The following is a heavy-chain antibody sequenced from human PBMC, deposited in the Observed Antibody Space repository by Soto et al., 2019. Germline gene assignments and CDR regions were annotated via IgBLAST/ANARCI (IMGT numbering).Heavy chain of an antibody. CDR3: ASTIIRGVIYGF. CDR2: IHGGNGNT. D-gene: IGHD3-10*01. CDR1: GYTFTNYA. V-gene: IGHV1-3*01. J-gene: IGHJ4*02. Sequence: ASVKVSCKASGYTFTNYAMHWVRQAPGQSLEWMGWIHGGNGNTQYSQKFQGRVTITRDTSATTGYMELSSLISEDTAVYHCASTIIRGVIYGFWGQGSQVTVSS.